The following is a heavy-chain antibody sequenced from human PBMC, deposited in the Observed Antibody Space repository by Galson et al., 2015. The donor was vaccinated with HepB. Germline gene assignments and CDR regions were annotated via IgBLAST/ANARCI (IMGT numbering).Heavy chain of an antibody. D-gene: IGHD6-13*01. CDR3: PIRGAAAAGRERGDNWFDP. CDR2: IKCDGSEK. Sequence: SLRLSCAASGFTFSSSWMHWVCQAPEKGLEWVADIKCDGSEKYYVDSVKGRLTISRDNAKNSLYLQVNSLRAEDMTVYYPPIRGAAAAGRERGDNWFDPWGQGTLVTVSS. V-gene: IGHV3-52*01. CDR1: GFTFSSSW. J-gene: IGHJ5*02.